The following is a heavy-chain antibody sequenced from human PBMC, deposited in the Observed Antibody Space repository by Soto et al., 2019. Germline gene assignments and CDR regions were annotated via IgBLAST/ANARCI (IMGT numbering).Heavy chain of an antibody. Sequence: QVQLVQSGAEVKKPGASVKVSCKTSGYTFTSYAISWVRQAPGQGLEWRGWISAYNGNTKYAQKLQGRVTMTTDTSTSTAYMDLRSLRSADTAVYYCARDHGGGITFEWGPGTQVTVSS. J-gene: IGHJ4*02. CDR2: ISAYNGNT. CDR3: ARDHGGGITFE. D-gene: IGHD3-16*01. CDR1: GYTFTSYA. V-gene: IGHV1-18*01.